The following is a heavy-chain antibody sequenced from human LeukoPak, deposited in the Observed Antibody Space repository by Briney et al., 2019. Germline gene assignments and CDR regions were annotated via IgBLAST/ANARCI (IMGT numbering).Heavy chain of an antibody. Sequence: KPSETLSLTCAVSGGSITTYYWTWIRQPSRQALEWIGYIYYTGNTKYNPSLESRVTMSIDTSKNEFSLKIYSVNAADTAVYFCASGSVVTALDQWGQGTLVTVSS. J-gene: IGHJ4*02. CDR2: IYYTGNT. D-gene: IGHD2-21*02. V-gene: IGHV4-59*01. CDR1: GGSITTYY. CDR3: ASGSVVTALDQ.